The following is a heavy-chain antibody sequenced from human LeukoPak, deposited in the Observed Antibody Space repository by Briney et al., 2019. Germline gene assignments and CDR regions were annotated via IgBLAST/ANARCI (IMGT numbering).Heavy chain of an antibody. D-gene: IGHD1-26*01. V-gene: IGHV1-46*01. Sequence: GASVKVSCKASGYTFTSYYLHWVRQAPGQGLAWMGMVNPSGGSTSYAQKFQGRVTMTRYTSTTTVYMELSSLRSDDTAVFYCARRHKHYYQIDYWGQGTLVTVSS. J-gene: IGHJ4*02. CDR2: VNPSGGST. CDR3: ARRHKHYYQIDY. CDR1: GYTFTSYY.